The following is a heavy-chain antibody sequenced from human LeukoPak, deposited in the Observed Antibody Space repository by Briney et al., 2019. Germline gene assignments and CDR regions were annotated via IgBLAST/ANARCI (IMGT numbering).Heavy chain of an antibody. Sequence: GASAKVSCKASGYTFTGYYMHWVRQAPGQGLEWMGWINPNSGGTNYAQKFQGRVTMARDTSISTAYMELSRLRSDDTAVYYCARDLTSIRITIFGALPEGYYMDVWGKGTTVTVSS. CDR1: GYTFTGYY. CDR3: ARDLTSIRITIFGALPEGYYMDV. V-gene: IGHV1-2*02. CDR2: INPNSGGT. D-gene: IGHD3-3*01. J-gene: IGHJ6*03.